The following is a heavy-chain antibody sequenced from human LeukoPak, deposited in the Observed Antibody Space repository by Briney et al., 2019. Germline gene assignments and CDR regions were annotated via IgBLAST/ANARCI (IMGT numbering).Heavy chain of an antibody. CDR2: MNEDGSEK. CDR1: GFTFSRYE. Sequence: GGSLRLSCAASGFTFSRYEMNWVRQAPGKGLEWVANMNEDGSEKNYVDSVKGRFTISRDNAQDSLYLQMNSLRAEDTAVYYCARDRGYSNFDYWGQGTLLTVSS. J-gene: IGHJ4*02. V-gene: IGHV3-7*01. D-gene: IGHD4-11*01. CDR3: ARDRGYSNFDY.